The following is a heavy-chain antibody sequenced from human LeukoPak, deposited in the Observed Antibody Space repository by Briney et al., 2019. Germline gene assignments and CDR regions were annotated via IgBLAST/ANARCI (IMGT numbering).Heavy chain of an antibody. CDR2: IIPIFGTA. CDR1: GGTFSSYA. CDR3: ATYCSGGSCYPIDLYDY. J-gene: IGHJ4*02. Sequence: SVKVSCKASGGTFSSYAISWVRQAPGQGLEWMGGIIPIFGTASYAQKFQGRVTITADESTSTAYMELSSLRSEDTAVYYCATYCSGGSCYPIDLYDYWGQGTLVTVSS. V-gene: IGHV1-69*13. D-gene: IGHD2-15*01.